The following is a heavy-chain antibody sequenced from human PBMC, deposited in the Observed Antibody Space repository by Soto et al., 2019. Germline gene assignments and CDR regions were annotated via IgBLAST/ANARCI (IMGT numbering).Heavy chain of an antibody. CDR2: MSYSGNT. D-gene: IGHD6-19*01. Sequence: SETLSLTCTVSGVSISSFSISSDYWGWIRQPPGKGLECIGSMSYSGNTNYNPSLKSRVTISIDTSKNQFSLKMSSVTAADTAVYYGARIPYSSASFDYSGKGSLVTVSS. J-gene: IGHJ4*02. V-gene: IGHV4-61*05. CDR1: GVSISSFSISSDY. CDR3: ARIPYSSASFDY.